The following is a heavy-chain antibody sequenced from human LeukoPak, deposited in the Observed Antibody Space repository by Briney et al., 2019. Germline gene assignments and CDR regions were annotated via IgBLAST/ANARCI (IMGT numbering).Heavy chain of an antibody. J-gene: IGHJ4*02. CDR3: AIGRDGYLDY. V-gene: IGHV3-23*01. D-gene: IGHD5-24*01. CDR2: ISGSGDRR. Sequence: QPGGSLRLSCAASGFAFSSYAMRWVRQAPGKGLEWASSISGSGDRRDSADSVKGRFTISRDNSKNTLYLEMYSLRAEDTAVYYCAIGRDGYLDYWGQGTLVTVSS. CDR1: GFAFSSYA.